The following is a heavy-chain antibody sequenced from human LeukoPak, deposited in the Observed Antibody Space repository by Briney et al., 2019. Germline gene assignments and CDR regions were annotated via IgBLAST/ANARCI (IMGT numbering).Heavy chain of an antibody. CDR2: IYYSGST. D-gene: IGHD3-9*01. V-gene: IGHV4-31*03. J-gene: IGHJ1*01. CDR1: GGSISSGGYY. Sequence: SETLSLTCTVSGGSISSGGYYWSWIRQHPGKGLEWIGYIYYSGSTYYNPSLKSRVTISVDTSRNQFSLKLSSVTAADTAVYYCASAYYDILTGYSPFQHWGQGTLVTVSS. CDR3: ASAYYDILTGYSPFQH.